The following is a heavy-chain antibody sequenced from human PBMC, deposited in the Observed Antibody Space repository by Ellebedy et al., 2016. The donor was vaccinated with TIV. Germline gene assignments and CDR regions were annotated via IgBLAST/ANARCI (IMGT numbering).Heavy chain of an antibody. Sequence: AASVKVSCKASRTYAINWVRQVPGQGLEWMGWNSPYNGHTDYALHLQGRVTMTIDTTTTTAYMELRSLRSDDTAVYYCANAVTPKWRDESGSYFIHHNGLDVWGQGTTVTVSS. CDR3: ANAVTPKWRDESGSYFIHHNGLDV. CDR2: NSPYNGHT. CDR1: RTYA. J-gene: IGHJ6*02. V-gene: IGHV1-18*01. D-gene: IGHD1-26*01.